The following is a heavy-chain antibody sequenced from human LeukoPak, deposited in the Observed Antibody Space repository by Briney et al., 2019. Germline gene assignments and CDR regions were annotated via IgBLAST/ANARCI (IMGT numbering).Heavy chain of an antibody. D-gene: IGHD3-22*01. V-gene: IGHV3-30*02. CDR2: IRYDGSNK. J-gene: IGHJ4*02. CDR1: GFTFSSYG. CDR3: ARAPIYYYDSSGPFDY. Sequence: GGALRLSCARSGFTFSSYGMHGVRQAPGKGLEGVAFIRYDGSNKYYADSVKGRFSISRDNSKNTLYLQMNSLRAEDTAAYYCARAPIYYYDSSGPFDYWGQGTLVTVSS.